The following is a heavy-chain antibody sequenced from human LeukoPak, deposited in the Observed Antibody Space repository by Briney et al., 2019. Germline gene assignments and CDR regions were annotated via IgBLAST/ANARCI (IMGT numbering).Heavy chain of an antibody. CDR2: IYYSGST. J-gene: IGHJ4*02. D-gene: IGHD5-12*01. Sequence: SETLSLTCTVSGGSISSYYWSWIRQPPGKGLEWIGYIYYSGSTNYNPSLKSRVTISVDTSKNQFSLKLSSVTAADTAVYHCANSGYAWYYFDYWGQGTLVTVSS. CDR1: GGSISSYY. CDR3: ANSGYAWYYFDY. V-gene: IGHV4-59*01.